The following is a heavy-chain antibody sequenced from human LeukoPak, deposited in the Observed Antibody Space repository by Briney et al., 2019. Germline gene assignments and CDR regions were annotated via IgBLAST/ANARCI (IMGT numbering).Heavy chain of an antibody. D-gene: IGHD1-7*01. V-gene: IGHV1-69*05. CDR3: AAAGTGTTFGYDY. CDR2: IIPTFGTA. CDR1: GGTFSSYA. Sequence: SVKVSCKASGGTFSSYAISWVRQAPGQGLEWMGGIIPTFGTANYAQKFQGRVTITTDESTSTAYMELSSLRSEDTAVYYCAAAGTGTTFGYDYWGQGTLVTVSS. J-gene: IGHJ4*02.